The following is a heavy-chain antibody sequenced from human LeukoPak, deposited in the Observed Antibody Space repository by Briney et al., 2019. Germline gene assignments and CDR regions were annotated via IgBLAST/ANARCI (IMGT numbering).Heavy chain of an antibody. D-gene: IGHD1-26*01. CDR1: QFSFSKSW. CDR3: VREVGAPGSFDI. J-gene: IGHJ3*02. CDR2: INSDGSVT. Sequence: GGSLRLSCVGSQFSFSKSWMHWVRQAPGKGLMWVARINSDGSVTDYADSVKGRFAISRDNAKNTLFLQMNSLRAEDTALFYCVREVGAPGSFDIWGQGTLVTVSS. V-gene: IGHV3-74*01.